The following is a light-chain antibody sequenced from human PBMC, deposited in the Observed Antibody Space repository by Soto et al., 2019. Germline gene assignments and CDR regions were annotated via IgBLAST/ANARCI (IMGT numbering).Light chain of an antibody. CDR3: LLYYGAAVV. Sequence: QAVVTQEPSLTVSPGGTVTLTCASSTGPVTSDYYPNWFQQKPGQAPRALIYSKTKKNSWTPARFSGSLLGGKAALTLSGVQPEDEADYYCLLYYGAAVVFGGGTKLTVL. CDR1: TGPVTSDYY. V-gene: IGLV7-43*01. CDR2: SKT. J-gene: IGLJ2*01.